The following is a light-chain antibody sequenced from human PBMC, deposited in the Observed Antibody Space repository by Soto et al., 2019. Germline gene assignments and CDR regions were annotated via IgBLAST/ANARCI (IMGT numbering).Light chain of an antibody. V-gene: IGKV3-15*01. Sequence: EIVMTQSPATLSVSPGERATLSCRATQSVSSNLAWYQQKPGQAPMLLIYGASSRATGIPARFSGSGSGTEFTHTLSSLQSKDFAVYYGQQYNNWPPWTFGQGTKVEIK. CDR1: QSVSSN. CDR3: QQYNNWPPWT. J-gene: IGKJ1*01. CDR2: GAS.